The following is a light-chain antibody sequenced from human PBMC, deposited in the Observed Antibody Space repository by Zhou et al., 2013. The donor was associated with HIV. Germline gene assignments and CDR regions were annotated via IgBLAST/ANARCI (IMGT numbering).Light chain of an antibody. J-gene: IGKJ2*01. CDR1: QNISSN. Sequence: EIVMTQSPATLSVSPGERATLSCRASQNISSNLAWYQHKPGQGPKVLIFGASTRANGIPGRFSGSGSGTEFTLTISRLEPEDFAVYYCQHYGVSPYTFGPGTKLEI. CDR3: QHYGVSPYT. V-gene: IGKV3D-15*01. CDR2: GAS.